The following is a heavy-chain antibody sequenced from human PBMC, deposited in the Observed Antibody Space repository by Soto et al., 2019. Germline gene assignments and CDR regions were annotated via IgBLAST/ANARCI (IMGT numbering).Heavy chain of an antibody. CDR1: GFSLSTSEVG. Sequence: QITLKESGPTLVKPTQTLTLTCTFSGFSLSTSEVGVGWIRQPPGKALQGLALIYWDDDKRYSPSLKSRLTITKDTSKNPVVLTMTNMDPVDTATYYCAHAPGIAVTTNWFDPWGQGILVTVSS. J-gene: IGHJ5*02. CDR3: AHAPGIAVTTNWFDP. D-gene: IGHD6-19*01. CDR2: IYWDDDK. V-gene: IGHV2-5*02.